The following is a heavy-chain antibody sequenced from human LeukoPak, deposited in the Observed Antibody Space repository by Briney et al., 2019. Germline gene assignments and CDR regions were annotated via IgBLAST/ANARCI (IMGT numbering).Heavy chain of an antibody. J-gene: IGHJ6*02. D-gene: IGHD5-12*01. CDR1: GGTFSSYA. Sequence: GASVKVSCKASGGTFSSYATSWVRQAPGQGLEWMGRIIPILGIANYAQKFQGRVTITADKSTSTAYMELSSLRSEDTAVYYCASPHVSKVAYSGYDGHYYYYGMDVWGQGTTVTVSS. V-gene: IGHV1-69*04. CDR2: IIPILGIA. CDR3: ASPHVSKVAYSGYDGHYYYYGMDV.